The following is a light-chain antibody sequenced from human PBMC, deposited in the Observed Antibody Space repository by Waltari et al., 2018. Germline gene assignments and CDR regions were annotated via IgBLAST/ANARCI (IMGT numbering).Light chain of an antibody. J-gene: IGKJ2*01. Sequence: DIQMTQSPSSLSASVGDRVTITCRASQSISNWLAWYQQKPGKAPILLIYKASILKSGVPSRFSGSGSGTQSTLTISSLQPSDFATYYCQQYNTYSSFGQGTKLEIK. CDR3: QQYNTYSS. CDR2: KAS. V-gene: IGKV1-5*03. CDR1: QSISNW.